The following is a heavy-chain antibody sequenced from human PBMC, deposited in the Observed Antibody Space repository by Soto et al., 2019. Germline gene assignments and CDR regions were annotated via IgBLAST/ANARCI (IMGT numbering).Heavy chain of an antibody. CDR1: GFLCSSYG. CDR3: ARDYMARGRDSNWFDP. CDR2: IKSDGSST. Sequence: PXVALRLSCAASGFLCSSYGMHWVRKTPGKGLVWVSRIKSDGSSTTYADSVKGRFTISRDNARNTLYLQMNSLRAEDTAVYYCARDYMARGRDSNWFDPWGQGTLVSVSS. J-gene: IGHJ5*02. D-gene: IGHD3-10*01. V-gene: IGHV3-74*01.